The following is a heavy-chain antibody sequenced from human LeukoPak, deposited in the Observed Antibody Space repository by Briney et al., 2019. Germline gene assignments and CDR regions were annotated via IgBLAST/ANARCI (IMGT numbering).Heavy chain of an antibody. Sequence: ASVKVSCKASGYTSTSYYMHWVRQAPGQGLEWMGIINPSGGSTSYAQKFQGRVTMTRDTSTSTVYMELSSLRSEDTAVYYCARDSPQLQGRYYFDYWGQGTLVTVSS. D-gene: IGHD5-24*01. J-gene: IGHJ4*02. CDR3: ARDSPQLQGRYYFDY. V-gene: IGHV1-46*03. CDR1: GYTSTSYY. CDR2: INPSGGST.